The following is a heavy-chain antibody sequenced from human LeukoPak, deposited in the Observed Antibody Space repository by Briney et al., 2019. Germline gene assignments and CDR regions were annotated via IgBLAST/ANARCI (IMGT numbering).Heavy chain of an antibody. V-gene: IGHV1-2*02. D-gene: IGHD1-26*01. CDR2: INPNSGGT. CDR3: ARVGLVGATSLSFDY. J-gene: IGHJ4*02. Sequence: ASVKVSCKASGYTFTGYYMHWVRQAPGQGLEWMGWINPNSGGTNYAQKFQGRVTMTRDTSISTAYMELSRLRSDDTAVYYCARVGLVGATSLSFDYWGQGTLVTVSS. CDR1: GYTFTGYY.